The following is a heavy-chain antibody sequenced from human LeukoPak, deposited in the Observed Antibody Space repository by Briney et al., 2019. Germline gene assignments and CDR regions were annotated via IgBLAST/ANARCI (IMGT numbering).Heavy chain of an antibody. J-gene: IGHJ5*02. CDR2: INADSAYP. V-gene: IGHV7-4-1*02. D-gene: IGHD3-10*01. CDR3: ARAMSPFYYGPRSLNWFDP. Sequence: GASVKVSCKTSGYRFNSHAMSWVRQAPGQGLEWLGWINADSAYPTYAQGFAGRFRFSLDTSVSTAYLEINSLRPEDTAMYYCARAMSPFYYGPRSLNWFDPWGQGTLVTVSP. CDR1: GYRFNSHA.